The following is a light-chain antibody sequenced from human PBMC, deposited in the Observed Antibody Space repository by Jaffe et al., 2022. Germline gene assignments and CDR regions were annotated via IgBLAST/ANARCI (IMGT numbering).Light chain of an antibody. V-gene: IGLV2-14*01. J-gene: IGLJ2*01. CDR2: EVS. CDR3: SSYTISNLVL. Sequence: QSALTQPASVSGSPGQSITISCTGTSSDIGGYSYVSWYQQHPGKAPKLMIYEVSDRPSGVSNRFSGSKSGNTASLTISGLQAEDEADYYCSSYTISNLVLFGGGTKLTVL. CDR1: SSDIGGYSY.